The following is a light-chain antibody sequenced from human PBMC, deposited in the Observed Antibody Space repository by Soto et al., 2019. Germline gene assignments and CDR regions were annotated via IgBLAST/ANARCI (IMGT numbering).Light chain of an antibody. Sequence: QSALAQPASVSGSPGQSITISCTGTSSDVGAYNSVSWYQQHPHKAPQVIIYKGTQRPSGISNRFSGSTSGTVASLTISGLQADDEADYFCCSSAPESTYVFGTGTKLT. V-gene: IGLV2-23*01. CDR1: SSDVGAYNS. CDR2: KGT. J-gene: IGLJ1*01. CDR3: CSSAPESTYV.